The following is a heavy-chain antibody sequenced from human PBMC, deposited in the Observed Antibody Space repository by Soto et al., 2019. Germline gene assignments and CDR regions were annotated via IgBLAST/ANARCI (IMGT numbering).Heavy chain of an antibody. J-gene: IGHJ4*02. Sequence: PGGSLRLSCAASGFTFSSYAMSWVRQDPGKGLEWVSAISGSGGSTYYADSVKGRFTISRDNSKNTLYLQMNSLRAEDTAVYYFAKRRIVRRVSSPSYLDFWGQGTLVTGSS. D-gene: IGHD3-10*01. V-gene: IGHV3-23*01. CDR2: ISGSGGST. CDR3: AKRRIVRRVSSPSYLDF. CDR1: GFTFSSYA.